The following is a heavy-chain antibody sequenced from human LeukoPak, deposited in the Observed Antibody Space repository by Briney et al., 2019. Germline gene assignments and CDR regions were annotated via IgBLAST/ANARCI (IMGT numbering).Heavy chain of an antibody. D-gene: IGHD3-16*01. CDR3: ARDKIMGASLFDY. CDR1: GFTFSTFW. V-gene: IGHV3-7*01. J-gene: IGHJ4*02. CDR2: IKQDGSET. Sequence: GGSLRPSCAASGFTFSTFWMSWVRQAPGKGLEWVANIKQDGSETYYVDSVKGRFTVSRDNAKNSLYLQMNSLRIEDTAVYYCARDKIMGASLFDYWGQGSLVTVSS.